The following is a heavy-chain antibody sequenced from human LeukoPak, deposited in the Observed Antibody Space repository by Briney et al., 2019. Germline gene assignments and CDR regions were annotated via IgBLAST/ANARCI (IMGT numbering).Heavy chain of an antibody. Sequence: ASVKVSCKASGGTFSSYAISWVRQAPGQGLEWMGGIIPIFGTANYAQKFQGRVTITADESTSTAYMELSSLRSEDTAVYYCASVLMVRGVILGDVWGQGTTVTVSS. V-gene: IGHV1-69*13. D-gene: IGHD3-10*01. J-gene: IGHJ6*02. CDR3: ASVLMVRGVILGDV. CDR2: IIPIFGTA. CDR1: GGTFSSYA.